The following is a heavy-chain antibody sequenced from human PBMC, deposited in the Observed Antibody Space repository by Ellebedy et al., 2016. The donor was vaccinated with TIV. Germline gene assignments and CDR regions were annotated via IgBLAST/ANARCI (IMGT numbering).Heavy chain of an antibody. Sequence: AASVKVSCKASGGTFSSYAISWVRHAPGQGLEWMGGTIPIFGTANYAQKFQGRVTITADKSTSTAYMELSSLRSEDTAVYYCARKLAVAGKTVDYWGQGTLVTVSS. D-gene: IGHD6-19*01. CDR3: ARKLAVAGKTVDY. CDR1: GGTFSSYA. J-gene: IGHJ4*02. V-gene: IGHV1-69*06. CDR2: TIPIFGTA.